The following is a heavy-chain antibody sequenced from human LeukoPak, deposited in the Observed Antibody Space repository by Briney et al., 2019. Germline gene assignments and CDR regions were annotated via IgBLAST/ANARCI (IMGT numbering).Heavy chain of an antibody. V-gene: IGHV3-7*01. J-gene: IGHJ4*02. CDR3: TRDRARAGGEILDY. CDR1: GFNFSSYW. D-gene: IGHD3-10*01. CDR2: IKQDGNKK. Sequence: GGSLRLSCAASGFNFSSYWMSWVRQAPGKGLEWMANIKQDGNKKYYVDSVKGRFTISRDNAKNSLYLQMNSLRDEDTAMYYCTRDRARAGGEILDYWGLGTLVTVSS.